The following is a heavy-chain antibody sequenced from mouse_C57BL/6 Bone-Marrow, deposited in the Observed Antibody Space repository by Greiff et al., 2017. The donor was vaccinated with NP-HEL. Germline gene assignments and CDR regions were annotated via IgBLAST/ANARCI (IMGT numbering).Heavy chain of an antibody. J-gene: IGHJ4*01. V-gene: IGHV5-12*01. CDR3: ARNGTEAMDY. D-gene: IGHD4-1*01. CDR1: GFTFSDYY. Sequence: EVHLVESGGGLVQPGGSLKLSCAASGFTFSDYYMYWVRQTPEKRLEWVAYISNGGGSTYYPDTVQGRFTISRDNAKNTLYLQMSRLKSEDTAMYYWARNGTEAMDYWGQGTSVTVSS. CDR2: ISNGGGST.